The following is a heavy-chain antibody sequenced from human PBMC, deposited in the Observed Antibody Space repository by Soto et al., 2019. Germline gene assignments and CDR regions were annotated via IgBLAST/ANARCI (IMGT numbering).Heavy chain of an antibody. CDR3: ARDAYYYDSSGYYPLPYFDY. D-gene: IGHD3-22*01. J-gene: IGHJ4*02. CDR2: VWYDGSNK. V-gene: IGHV3-33*01. CDR1: GFTFSSYG. Sequence: QVQLVESGGGVVQPGRSLRLSCAASGFTFSSYGMHWVRQAPGKGLEWVAVVWYDGSNKYYADSMKGRFTISRDNSKNTLYLQMNSLRAEDTAVYYCARDAYYYDSSGYYPLPYFDYWGQGTLVTVSS.